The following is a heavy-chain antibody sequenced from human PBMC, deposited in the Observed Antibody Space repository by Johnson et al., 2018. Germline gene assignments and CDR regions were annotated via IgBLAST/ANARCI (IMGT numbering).Heavy chain of an antibody. CDR1: GFTFSDYY. CDR2: ISRGGNTI. D-gene: IGHD4-17*01. V-gene: IGHV3-11*04. Sequence: QVQLLESGGGVVQXGRSLRLSCAASGFTFSDYYMNWIRQAPGKGLEWVSYISRGGNTIYYADSVKGRFTISRDNAKNSLYLQMNSLRAEDTAVYYCSGEYGDYATYYYYGMDVWGQGTTVTVSS. CDR3: SGEYGDYATYYYYGMDV. J-gene: IGHJ6*02.